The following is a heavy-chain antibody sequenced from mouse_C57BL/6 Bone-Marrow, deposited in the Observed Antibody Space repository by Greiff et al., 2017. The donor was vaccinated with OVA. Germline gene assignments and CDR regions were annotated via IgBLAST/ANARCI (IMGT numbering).Heavy chain of an antibody. CDR3: ARTHYYGSSWYYFDY. J-gene: IGHJ2*01. CDR2: INPGSGGT. D-gene: IGHD1-1*01. Sequence: QVQLKESGAELVRPGTSVKVSCKASGYAFTNYLIEWVKQRPGQGLAWIGVINPGSGGTNYNEKFKGKATLTADKSSSTAYMQLSSLTSEDSAVYFCARTHYYGSSWYYFDYWGQGTTLTVSS. V-gene: IGHV1-54*01. CDR1: GYAFTNYL.